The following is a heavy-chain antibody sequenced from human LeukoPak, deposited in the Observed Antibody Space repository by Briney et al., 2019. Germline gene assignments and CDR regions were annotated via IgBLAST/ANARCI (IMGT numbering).Heavy chain of an antibody. Sequence: GGSLRLSCAASGFTFSGYWMHWARQPPGKGLVWVSCIKGDGRDTRYADSVKGRFTISRDNAKNTLYLQMNSLTVEDTAVYYCARDPRNKGFDPWGQGTLVTVSS. J-gene: IGHJ5*02. CDR1: GFTFSGYW. V-gene: IGHV3-74*01. CDR3: ARDPRNKGFDP. D-gene: IGHD1/OR15-1a*01. CDR2: IKGDGRDT.